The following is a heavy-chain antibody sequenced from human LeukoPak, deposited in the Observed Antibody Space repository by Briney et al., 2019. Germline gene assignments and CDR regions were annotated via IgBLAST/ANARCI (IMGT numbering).Heavy chain of an antibody. CDR2: IYTSGST. Sequence: PSETLSLTCAVYGGSFSRYYWSWIRQPAGKGLEWIGRIYTSGSTNYNPSLKSRVTMSVDTSKNQFSLKLSSVTAADTAVYYCARDGVAAPHYYYYYYMDVWGKGTTVTISS. D-gene: IGHD2-15*01. CDR1: GGSFSRYY. CDR3: ARDGVAAPHYYYYYYMDV. J-gene: IGHJ6*03. V-gene: IGHV4-4*07.